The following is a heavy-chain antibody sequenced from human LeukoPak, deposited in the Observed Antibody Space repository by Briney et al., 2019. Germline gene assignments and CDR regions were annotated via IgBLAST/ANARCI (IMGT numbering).Heavy chain of an antibody. CDR2: INPNSGGT. Sequence: VASVTVSFKASGYTFTGHYMHWVRQAPGQGLEWMGWINPNSGGTTYAQKFQGRVTMTRDTSISTAYMELSSLRSEDTAVYYCARDRQWFGELLYDLWGQGTLVTVSS. D-gene: IGHD3-10*01. V-gene: IGHV1-2*02. CDR3: ARDRQWFGELLYDL. CDR1: GYTFTGHY. J-gene: IGHJ5*02.